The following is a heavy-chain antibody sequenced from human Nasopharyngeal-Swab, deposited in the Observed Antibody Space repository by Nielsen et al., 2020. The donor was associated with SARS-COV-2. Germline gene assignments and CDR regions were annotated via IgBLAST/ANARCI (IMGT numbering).Heavy chain of an antibody. CDR1: GFTFSSHA. J-gene: IGHJ4*02. D-gene: IGHD3-22*01. Sequence: GGSLRLSCAASGFTFSSHAMSWVRQAPGKGLEWVAGISGSGGNTYYTDSVKGRFTISRDNFKNTLYMQMSSLRAEDTAVYYCAKDSSLVFRDYYDSSGSDYWGQGTLVTVSS. V-gene: IGHV3-23*01. CDR3: AKDSSLVFRDYYDSSGSDY. CDR2: ISGSGGNT.